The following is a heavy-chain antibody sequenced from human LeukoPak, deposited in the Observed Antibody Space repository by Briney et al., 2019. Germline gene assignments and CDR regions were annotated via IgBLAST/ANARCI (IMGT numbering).Heavy chain of an antibody. D-gene: IGHD6-6*01. Sequence: QSGGSLTLSCVASGFTSPTYGMSWVRQAPGKGLDWLSSISASGVSTYYADSVKGRFTVARDISKNTLFLRMNSLRGEDTALYYCAKDLGQSNSWYFFDNWGQGVLVTVSS. CDR3: AKDLGQSNSWYFFDN. CDR1: GFTSPTYG. V-gene: IGHV3-23*01. J-gene: IGHJ4*02. CDR2: ISASGVST.